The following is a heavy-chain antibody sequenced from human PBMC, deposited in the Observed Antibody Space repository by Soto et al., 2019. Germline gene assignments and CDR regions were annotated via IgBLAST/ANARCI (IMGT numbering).Heavy chain of an antibody. CDR2: ISSSGSTI. Sequence: LRLSCAASGFTFSSYEMNWVRQAPGKGLEWVSYISSSGSTIYYADSVKGRFTISRDNAKNSLYLQMNSLRAEDTAVYYCARKGFWSGYYSGYSYYYYGMDVWGQGTTVTVSS. CDR1: GFTFSSYE. V-gene: IGHV3-48*03. J-gene: IGHJ6*02. CDR3: ARKGFWSGYYSGYSYYYYGMDV. D-gene: IGHD3-3*01.